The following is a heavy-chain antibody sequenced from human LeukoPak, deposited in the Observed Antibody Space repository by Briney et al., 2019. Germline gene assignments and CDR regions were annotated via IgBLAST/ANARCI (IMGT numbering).Heavy chain of an antibody. Sequence: PGGSLRLSCAASGFTFAGYTMHWVRQAPGKGLEWVSAISGSGGSTYYADSVKGRFTISRDNSKNTLYLQMNSLRAEDTAVYYCRLYCSGGSCYSGEPLDYWGQGTLVTVSS. D-gene: IGHD2-15*01. J-gene: IGHJ4*02. CDR3: RLYCSGGSCYSGEPLDY. CDR1: GFTFAGYT. CDR2: ISGSGGST. V-gene: IGHV3-23*01.